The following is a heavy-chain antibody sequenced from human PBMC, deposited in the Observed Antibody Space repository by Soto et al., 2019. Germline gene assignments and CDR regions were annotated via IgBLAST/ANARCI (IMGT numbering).Heavy chain of an antibody. V-gene: IGHV3-66*01. J-gene: IGHJ4*02. D-gene: IGHD3-22*01. CDR2: IHSGGST. CDR1: GFTVSRNF. CDR3: ARGGPRSSGYDPFDY. Sequence: EVQLVESGGGLVQPGGSLRLSCAASGFTVSRNFMNWVRQAPGKGLEWVSVIHSGGSTYYADSVKGRFTISRDNSKNTLYLQMNSLRAEDTAVYYGARGGPRSSGYDPFDYWGQGTLVTVSS.